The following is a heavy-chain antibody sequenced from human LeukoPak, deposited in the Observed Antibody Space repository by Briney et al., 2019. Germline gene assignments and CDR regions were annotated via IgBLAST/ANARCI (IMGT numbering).Heavy chain of an antibody. V-gene: IGHV1-8*01. Sequence: ASVKVSCKASGYTFTSYDINWVRQATGQGLEWMGWMNPNSGNTGYAQKFQGRVTMTRNTSISTAYMELRSLRSDDTAVYYCARDFRVLVVGNWFDPWGQGTLVTVSS. CDR1: GYTFTSYD. D-gene: IGHD1-26*01. J-gene: IGHJ5*02. CDR3: ARDFRVLVVGNWFDP. CDR2: MNPNSGNT.